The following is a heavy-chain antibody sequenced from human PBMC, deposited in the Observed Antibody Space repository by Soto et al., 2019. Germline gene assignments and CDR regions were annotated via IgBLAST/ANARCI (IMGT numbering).Heavy chain of an antibody. CDR3: AKEVSTHAEYDYWQYYMDA. V-gene: IGHV1-18*01. CDR2: IGGLKGAT. J-gene: IGHJ6*04. Sequence: QIQLVQSGDEVAKPGASVNVSCKTSGSTFRNYGISWVRQAPRQGLEWLGWIGGLKGATSYAPSFQGRLSLTSDISTGTAYMELRGLKSDDTAVYYCAKEVSTHAEYDYWQYYMDAWGNGTSVTVS. CDR1: GSTFRNYG. D-gene: IGHD3-10*01.